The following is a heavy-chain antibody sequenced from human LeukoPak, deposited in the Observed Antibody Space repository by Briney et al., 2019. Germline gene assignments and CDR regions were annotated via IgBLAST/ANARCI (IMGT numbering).Heavy chain of an antibody. Sequence: GGSLRLSCAASGFTVSDYYMNWVRQAPGKGLEWVSAISGSGATTYSADSVKGRFTISRDNSKNTLYLQMNSLRAEDTAVYYCAKGYSFGCCNYYYMDAWGKGTTVTVSS. CDR1: GFTVSDYY. CDR2: ISGSGATT. CDR3: AKGYSFGCCNYYYMDA. V-gene: IGHV3-23*01. J-gene: IGHJ6*03. D-gene: IGHD5-18*01.